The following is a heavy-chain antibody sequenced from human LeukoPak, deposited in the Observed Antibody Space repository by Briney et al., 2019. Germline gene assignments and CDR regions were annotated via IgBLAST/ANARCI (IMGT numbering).Heavy chain of an antibody. D-gene: IGHD2-21*02. CDR2: IYYSGST. V-gene: IGHV4-39*07. Sequence: SETLSLTCTVSGGSISSSSYYWGWIRQPPGKGLEWIGSIYYSGSTYYNPSLKSRVTISVDTSKNQFSLKLSSVTAADTAVYYCARDLWRSLGRAYCGGDCYSGAGLFDYWGQGTLVTVSS. J-gene: IGHJ4*02. CDR3: ARDLWRSLGRAYCGGDCYSGAGLFDY. CDR1: GGSISSSSYY.